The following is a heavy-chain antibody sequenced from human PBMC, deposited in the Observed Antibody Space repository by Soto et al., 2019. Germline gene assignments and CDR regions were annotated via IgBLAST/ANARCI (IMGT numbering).Heavy chain of an antibody. CDR2: ISYSGST. D-gene: IGHD2-2*01. V-gene: IGHV4-39*01. Sequence: QLQLQESGPGLVKPSETLSLTCTVSGGSISSSNYYWGWIRQPPGKGLEWIGTISYSGSTYYNPSLKSRVTISGDTSKNQFSLKLSSVTATDTAVYYCARHPGCPSSSCSFYGMDVWGQGTTVTVSS. J-gene: IGHJ6*02. CDR3: ARHPGCPSSSCSFYGMDV. CDR1: GGSISSSNYY.